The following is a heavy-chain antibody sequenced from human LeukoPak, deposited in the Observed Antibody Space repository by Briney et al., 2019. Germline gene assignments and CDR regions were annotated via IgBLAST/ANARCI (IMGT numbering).Heavy chain of an antibody. J-gene: IGHJ5*02. Sequence: SETLSLTCAVYGGSFSGYYWSWIRQPPGKGLEWIGEINHSGSTDYNPSLKSRVTISVDTSKNQFSLKLSSVTAADTAVYYCARGSPPLYGSGRRKNWFDPWGQGTLVTVSS. CDR3: ARGSPPLYGSGRRKNWFDP. D-gene: IGHD3-10*01. CDR1: GGSFSGYY. V-gene: IGHV4-34*01. CDR2: INHSGST.